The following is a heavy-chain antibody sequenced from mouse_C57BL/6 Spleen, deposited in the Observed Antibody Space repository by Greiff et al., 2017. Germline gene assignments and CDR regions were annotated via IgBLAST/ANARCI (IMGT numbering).Heavy chain of an antibody. CDR2: IYPRDGST. CDR1: GYTFTSYD. V-gene: IGHV1-85*01. J-gene: IGHJ4*01. CDR3: ARWFYYYGSSLYAMDY. Sequence: QVQLQQSGPELVKPGASVKLSCKASGYTFTSYDINWVKQRPGQGLEWIGWIYPRDGSTKYNEKFKGKATLTVGTSSSTAYMELHSLTSEDSAVYFCARWFYYYGSSLYAMDYWGQGTSVTVSS. D-gene: IGHD1-1*01.